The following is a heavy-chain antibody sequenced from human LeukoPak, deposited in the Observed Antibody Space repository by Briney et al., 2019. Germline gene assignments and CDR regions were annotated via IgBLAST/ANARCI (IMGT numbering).Heavy chain of an antibody. J-gene: IGHJ4*02. CDR1: GGSFSGYY. Sequence: PSETLSLTCAVYGGSFSGYYWSWIRQPPGKGLEWIGEINHSGSTNYNPSLKSRVTISVDTSKNQFSLKLSSVTAADTAVYYCARAAYYGDYVGSLDYWGQGTLVTVSS. V-gene: IGHV4-34*01. D-gene: IGHD4-17*01. CDR3: ARAAYYGDYVGSLDY. CDR2: INHSGST.